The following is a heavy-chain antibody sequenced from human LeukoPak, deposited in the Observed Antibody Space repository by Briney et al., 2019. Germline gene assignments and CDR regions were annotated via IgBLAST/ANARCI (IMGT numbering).Heavy chain of an antibody. J-gene: IGHJ4*02. D-gene: IGHD3-22*01. CDR2: INHSGST. CDR1: GGSFSGYY. V-gene: IGHV4-34*01. Sequence: SETLSLTCAVYGGSFSGYYWSWIRQPPGKGLEWIGEINHSGSTNYNPSLKSRVTISVDTSKNQFSLKLSSVTAADTAVYYCARYLDYYDSSALDYWGQGTLVTVSS. CDR3: ARYLDYYDSSALDY.